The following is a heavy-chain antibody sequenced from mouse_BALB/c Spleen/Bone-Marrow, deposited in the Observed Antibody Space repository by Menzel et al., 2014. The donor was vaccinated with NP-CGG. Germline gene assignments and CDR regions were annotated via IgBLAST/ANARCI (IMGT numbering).Heavy chain of an antibody. J-gene: IGHJ4*01. CDR2: IYPGSGSN. Sequence: LQQSGSELVRPGASVKLSCTASGFRFTSYWMTWVRQRPGQGLEWIGNIYPGSGSNNYAEKFKSKATLTVDTSSSTAYMQLSSRTSEDSAVYYCTRVDLRDAMDYWGQGTSVTGSS. V-gene: IGHV1S22*01. D-gene: IGHD1-1*01. CDR1: GFRFTSYW. CDR3: TRVDLRDAMDY.